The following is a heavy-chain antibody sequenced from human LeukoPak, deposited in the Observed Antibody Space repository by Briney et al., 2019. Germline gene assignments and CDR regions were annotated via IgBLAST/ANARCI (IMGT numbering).Heavy chain of an antibody. CDR1: GYTFTSHG. Sequence: GASVKVSCKASGYTFTSHGISWVRQAPGQGLEWMGWISTYNGNTNYAQKLQGRVSMTTDASTSTAYMDLRSLRSDDTAVYYCAKDHTSYSVYGNFDYWGQGTLVTVS. J-gene: IGHJ4*02. CDR3: AKDHTSYSVYGNFDY. V-gene: IGHV1-18*01. CDR2: ISTYNGNT. D-gene: IGHD2-15*01.